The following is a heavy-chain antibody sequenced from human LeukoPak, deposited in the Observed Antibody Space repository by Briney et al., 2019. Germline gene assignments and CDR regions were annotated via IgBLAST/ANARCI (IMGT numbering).Heavy chain of an antibody. J-gene: IGHJ4*02. D-gene: IGHD3-22*01. V-gene: IGHV5-51*01. CDR1: GYSFTNFW. CDR2: IYPADSDI. Sequence: GESLKISCKGSGYSFTNFWIGWVRQVPGKGLEWMGIIYPADSDIKYNPSFEGQVTFSVDKSINTAYLQWSSLKASDTAMYYCARFEVNHEDSSAFYYFDYWGLGTLVTVSS. CDR3: ARFEVNHEDSSAFYYFDY.